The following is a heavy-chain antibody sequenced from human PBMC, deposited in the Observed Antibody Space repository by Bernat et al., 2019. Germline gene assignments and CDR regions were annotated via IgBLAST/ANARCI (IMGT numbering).Heavy chain of an antibody. V-gene: IGHV3-30-3*01. CDR3: ARGGGRYCISTSCYGIDDYYGMDV. CDR2: ISHDGSNK. Sequence: QVQLVESGGGVVQPGRSLRLSCAASGFTFSSYAMHWVRQAPGQGLGWGGVISHDGSNKYHADSVKGRFTISRDNSKNTLYLQMKSLRAEDTAVYYCARGGGRYCISTSCYGIDDYYGMDVWGQGTTVTVSS. CDR1: GFTFSSYA. D-gene: IGHD2-2*01. J-gene: IGHJ6*02.